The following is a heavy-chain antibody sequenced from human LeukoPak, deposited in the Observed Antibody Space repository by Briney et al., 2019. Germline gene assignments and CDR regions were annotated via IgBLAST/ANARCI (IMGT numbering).Heavy chain of an antibody. CDR3: ARDRGVATSGPDY. CDR2: ISYDGSNK. V-gene: IGHV3-30-3*01. J-gene: IGHJ4*02. D-gene: IGHD5-12*01. CDR1: GFTFSSYA. Sequence: GGSLRLSCAASGFTFSSYAMHWVRQAPGKGLEWVAVISYDGSNKYYADSVKGRFTISRDNSKNTLYLQMNSLRAEDTAVYYCARDRGVATSGPDYWGQGTLVTVSS.